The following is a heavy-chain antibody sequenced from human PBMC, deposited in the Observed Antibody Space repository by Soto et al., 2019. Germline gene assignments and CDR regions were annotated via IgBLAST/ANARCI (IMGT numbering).Heavy chain of an antibody. V-gene: IGHV3-30-3*01. Sequence: QVQLVEFGGGVVQPGKSLRLSCAASGFTFSSYTIHWVRQAPGKGLEWVAAISSAGSNTDYADSVRGRFTISRDNTKNTLFLQMHSLRVDDTAVYYCARGGYNYGYHLSFDYWGQGTLVTVSS. J-gene: IGHJ4*02. CDR3: ARGGYNYGYHLSFDY. CDR1: GFTFSSYT. D-gene: IGHD5-18*01. CDR2: ISSAGSNT.